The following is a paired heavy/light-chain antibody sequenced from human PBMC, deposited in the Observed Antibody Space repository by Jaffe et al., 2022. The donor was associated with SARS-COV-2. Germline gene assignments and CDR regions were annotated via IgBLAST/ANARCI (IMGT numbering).Light chain of an antibody. J-gene: IGKJ1*01. CDR2: GTS. CDR3: QQYGSSLWT. Sequence: EIVLTQSPGTLSLSPGERATLSCRASQSVSINYLAWYQQKPGQAPRLLIYGTSNRATGIPDRFSGSESGTDFTLTISRLEPEDFAVYYCQQYGSSLWTFGQGTKVEMK. CDR1: QSVSINY. V-gene: IGKV3-20*01.
Heavy chain of an antibody. CDR3: ARGYRSSWYVWLDP. CDR1: GGSISSYY. Sequence: QVQLQESGPGLVKPSETLSLTCTVSGGSISSYYWTWIRQPPGKGLEWIGNIHYSGPTNSIPSLKSRVTMSIDTSKNQFSLRLTSVTAADTAVYYCARGYRSSWYVWLDPWGQGTLVTVSS. D-gene: IGHD6-13*01. J-gene: IGHJ5*02. CDR2: IHYSGPT. V-gene: IGHV4-59*01.